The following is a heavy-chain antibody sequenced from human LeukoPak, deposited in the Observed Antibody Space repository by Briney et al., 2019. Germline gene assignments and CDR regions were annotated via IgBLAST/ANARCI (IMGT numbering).Heavy chain of an antibody. CDR2: IYYSGST. CDR1: GGSISSSSYY. V-gene: IGHV4-39*07. Sequence: SETLSLTCTVSGGSISSSSYYWGWIRQPPGKGLEWIGSIYYSGSTYYNPSLKSRVTISVDTSKNQFSLKLSSVTAADTAVYYCARGNPAGDYWGRGTLVTVSS. CDR3: ARGNPAGDY. D-gene: IGHD6-25*01. J-gene: IGHJ4*02.